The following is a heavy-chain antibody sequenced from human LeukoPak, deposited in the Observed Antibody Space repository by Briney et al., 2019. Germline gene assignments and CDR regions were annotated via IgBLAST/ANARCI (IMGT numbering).Heavy chain of an antibody. CDR3: ARDRVGSGWPRPFYFEF. CDR1: GYTFTGYY. V-gene: IGHV1-2*02. D-gene: IGHD6-19*01. Sequence: GASVKVSCKPSGYTFTGYYLHWGRQAPGQALEWMGWISPNTGATLYAQSFQGRVTMSRDTSVSTAYLDLRSLRFDDTAVYYCARDRVGSGWPRPFYFEFWGQGTLVTVSS. CDR2: ISPNTGAT. J-gene: IGHJ4*02.